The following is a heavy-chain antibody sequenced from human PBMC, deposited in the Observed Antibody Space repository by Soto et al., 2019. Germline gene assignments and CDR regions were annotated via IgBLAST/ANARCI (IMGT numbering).Heavy chain of an antibody. J-gene: IGHJ4*02. D-gene: IGHD6-19*01. V-gene: IGHV2-5*02. CDR3: AHIVVAGLGYYFDY. CDR2: IYWDDDE. Sequence: QITLKESGPTLVKPTQTLTLTCTFSGFSLSSTRMAVGWIRQPPGKALEWLALIYWDDDERYRPFLKSRLTITKDPSKNQVVLTMSNMDPVDTARYCCAHIVVAGLGYYFDYWGQGTLVTVSS. CDR1: GFSLSSTRMA.